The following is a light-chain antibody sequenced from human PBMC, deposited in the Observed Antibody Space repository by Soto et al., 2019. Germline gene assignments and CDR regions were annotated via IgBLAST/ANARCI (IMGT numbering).Light chain of an antibody. CDR1: SSDVGGYNY. J-gene: IGLJ2*01. CDR3: CSYAGRDVV. CDR2: DVS. V-gene: IGLV2-11*01. Sequence: QSALTQPRSVSGSPGQSVTISCTGTSSDVGGYNYVSWYQQHPGKAPKLMIYDVSKRPSGVTDRFSGSKSGNTASLTISGLQAEDEADYYCCSYAGRDVVFGGGTKLTVL.